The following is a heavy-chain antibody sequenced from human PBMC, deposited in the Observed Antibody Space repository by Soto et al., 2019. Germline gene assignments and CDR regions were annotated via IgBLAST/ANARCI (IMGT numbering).Heavy chain of an antibody. CDR1: GGTFSNYA. CDR3: AREAVAGPYYYYYGMDV. D-gene: IGHD6-19*01. Sequence: SVKVSCKASGGTFSNYAISWVRQAPGQGLEWMGGIIPIFGTANYAQKFQGRVTITADESTSTAYMELSSLRSEDTAVYYCAREAVAGPYYYYYGMDVWGQGTTVTVSS. V-gene: IGHV1-69*13. J-gene: IGHJ6*02. CDR2: IIPIFGTA.